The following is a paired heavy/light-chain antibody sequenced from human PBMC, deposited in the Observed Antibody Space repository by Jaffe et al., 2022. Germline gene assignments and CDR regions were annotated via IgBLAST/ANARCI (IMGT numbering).Heavy chain of an antibody. Sequence: QVQLQQWGAGLLKPSETLSLTCAVYGGSFSGYYWSWIRQPPGKGLEWIGEINHSGSTNYNPSLKSRVTISVDTSKNQFSLKLSSVTAADTAVYYCARVSSKRAMVRGVIINSLYNWFDPWGQGTLVTVSS. CDR3: ARVSSKRAMVRGVIINSLYNWFDP. V-gene: IGHV4-34*01. J-gene: IGHJ5*02. D-gene: IGHD3-10*01. CDR1: GGSFSGYY. CDR2: INHSGST.
Light chain of an antibody. Sequence: QSVLTQPPSVSGAPGQRVTISCTGSSSNIGAGYDVHWYQQLPGTAPKLLIYGNSNRPSGVPDRFSGSKSGTSASLAITGLQAEDEADYYCQSYDSSLRVKVFGGGTKLTVL. CDR2: GNS. V-gene: IGLV1-40*01. J-gene: IGLJ2*01. CDR3: QSYDSSLRVKV. CDR1: SSNIGAGYD.